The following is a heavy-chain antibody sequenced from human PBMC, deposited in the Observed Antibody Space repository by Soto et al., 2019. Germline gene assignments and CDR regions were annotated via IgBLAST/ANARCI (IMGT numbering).Heavy chain of an antibody. D-gene: IGHD3-10*02. V-gene: IGHV2-5*02. J-gene: IGHJ4*02. CDR2: IYWDDDK. CDR3: AHSPPLLRYPGFDY. Sequence: QITLKESGPTLVKPTQTLTLTCTFSGFSLSTSGVGVGWIRQPPGKALEWLALIYWDDDKRYSPSLKSRLTITKDASKNQVVLTMTNMDPVDTATYYCAHSPPLLRYPGFDYWGQGTLVTVSS. CDR1: GFSLSTSGVG.